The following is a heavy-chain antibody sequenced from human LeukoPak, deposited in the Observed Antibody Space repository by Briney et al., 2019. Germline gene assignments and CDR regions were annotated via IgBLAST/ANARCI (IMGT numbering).Heavy chain of an antibody. Sequence: GGSLRLSCAASGFTFSSYSMNWVRQAPGKGLEWVSSISSSSSYIYYADSVKGRFTISRDNAKNSPYLQMNSLRAEDTAVYYCARERYCSSTSCSYFDYWGQGTLVTVSS. V-gene: IGHV3-21*01. CDR3: ARERYCSSTSCSYFDY. CDR2: ISSSSSYI. J-gene: IGHJ4*02. CDR1: GFTFSSYS. D-gene: IGHD2-2*01.